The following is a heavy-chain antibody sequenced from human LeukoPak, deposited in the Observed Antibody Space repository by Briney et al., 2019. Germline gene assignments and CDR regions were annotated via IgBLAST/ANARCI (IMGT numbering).Heavy chain of an antibody. Sequence: ASVKVSCKVSGYTLTELSMHWVRQAPGKGLEWMGGFDPEDSETIYAQKFQGRVTMTEDTSTDTAYMELSSLRSEDTAVYYCATDKRLGPWDDYGMDVWGQGTTVTVSS. CDR3: ATDKRLGPWDDYGMDV. V-gene: IGHV1-24*01. CDR2: FDPEDSET. D-gene: IGHD1-26*01. CDR1: GYTLTELS. J-gene: IGHJ6*02.